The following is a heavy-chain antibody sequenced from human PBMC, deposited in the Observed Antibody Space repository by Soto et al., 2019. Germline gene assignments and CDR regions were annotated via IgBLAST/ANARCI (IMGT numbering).Heavy chain of an antibody. CDR2: IIPIFGTA. J-gene: IGHJ6*02. CDR3: ARNYCSSTSCYTPLGYYYYGMDV. CDR1: GGTFSSYA. Sequence: QVQLVQSGAEVKKPGSSVKVSCKASGGTFSSYAISWVRQAPGQGLEWMGGIIPIFGTANYAQKFQGRVTITADESTSTAYMELSSLRAEDTAVYYCARNYCSSTSCYTPLGYYYYGMDVWGQGTTVTVSS. V-gene: IGHV1-69*01. D-gene: IGHD2-2*02.